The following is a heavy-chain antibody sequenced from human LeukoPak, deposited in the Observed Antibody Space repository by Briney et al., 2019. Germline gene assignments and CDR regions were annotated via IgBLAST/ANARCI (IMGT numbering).Heavy chain of an antibody. D-gene: IGHD2-2*01. Sequence: GGSLRLSCAASGFTVSSRFMSWVRQAPGKGLEWVSLIQSGGTTFYADSVKGRFTISRDNAKNSLYLQVNSLRAEDTAVYYCARDELWTVVEPALDYWGQGTLVTVSS. CDR3: ARDELWTVVEPALDY. CDR2: IQSGGTT. V-gene: IGHV3-66*01. CDR1: GFTVSSRF. J-gene: IGHJ4*02.